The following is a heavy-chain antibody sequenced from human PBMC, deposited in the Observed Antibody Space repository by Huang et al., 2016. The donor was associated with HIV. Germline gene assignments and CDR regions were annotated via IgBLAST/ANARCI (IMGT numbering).Heavy chain of an antibody. Sequence: QLQLQESGPGLVKPSATMSLTCTVSGGSIRSDNYYWGWIRQPPGKGLEWIGSIYYRGRDYYNPSLKTLVTITVDTSKNQFSLKMRSVTAADTAVYYCARLPGSITMIRGVITDPYWGQGTLVTVSS. CDR1: GGSIRSDNYY. V-gene: IGHV4-39*01. D-gene: IGHD3-10*01. CDR2: IYYRGRD. CDR3: ARLPGSITMIRGVITDPY. J-gene: IGHJ4*02.